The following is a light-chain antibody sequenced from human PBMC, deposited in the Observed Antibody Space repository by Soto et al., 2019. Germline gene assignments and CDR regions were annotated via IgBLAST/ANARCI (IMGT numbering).Light chain of an antibody. Sequence: ENVLTQSPGILSLSPGERATLSCRASQSVSNNYLAWYQQKPGQAPRLLIYGASNRGTGIPERFSGSGSGTDFTLTISRLEPEDFAVYYCQQYGSSPFTFGPGTKVDFK. CDR1: QSVSNNY. V-gene: IGKV3-20*01. CDR3: QQYGSSPFT. J-gene: IGKJ3*01. CDR2: GAS.